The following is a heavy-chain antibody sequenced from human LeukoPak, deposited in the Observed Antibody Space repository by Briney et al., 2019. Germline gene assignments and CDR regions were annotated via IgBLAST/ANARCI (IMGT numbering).Heavy chain of an antibody. CDR2: ISAYNGNT. D-gene: IGHD5-12*01. J-gene: IGHJ5*02. CDR1: GYTFTSYG. CDR3: ARPLVATLLGSGWFDP. Sequence: GASVKVSCKASGYTFTSYGISWARQAPGQGLEWMGWISAYNGNTNYAQKLQGRVTMTTDTSTSTAYMELRSLRSDDAAVYYCARPLVATLLGSGWFDPWGQGTLVTVSS. V-gene: IGHV1-18*01.